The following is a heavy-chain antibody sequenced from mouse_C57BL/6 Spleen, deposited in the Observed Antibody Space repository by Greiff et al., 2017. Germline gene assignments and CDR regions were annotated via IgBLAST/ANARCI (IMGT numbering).Heavy chain of an antibody. CDR3: ARTGYGSSYSFLYYAMDY. V-gene: IGHV1-58*01. J-gene: IGHJ4*01. Sequence: VQLKESGAELVRPGSSVKMSCKTSGYTFTSYGINWVKQRPGQGLEWIGYIYIGNGYTEYNEKFKGKATLTLDTSSSTAYMQLSSLTSEDFAIYFCARTGYGSSYSFLYYAMDYCGQGTSVTVSS. CDR1: GYTFTSYG. D-gene: IGHD1-1*01. CDR2: IYIGNGYT.